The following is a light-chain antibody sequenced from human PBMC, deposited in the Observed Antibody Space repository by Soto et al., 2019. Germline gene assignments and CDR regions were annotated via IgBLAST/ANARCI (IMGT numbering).Light chain of an antibody. V-gene: IGLV2-23*01. CDR2: EGS. J-gene: IGLJ2*01. CDR3: CSYAGSSSHVV. CDR1: SSDVGSYNL. Sequence: QSALTQPASVSGSAGQSITISCTGTSSDVGSYNLVSWYQQHPGKAPKVMIYEGSKRPSGVSNRFSGSKSDKTASLTISGLQAEDEADYYCCSYAGSSSHVVFGEGTKLTVL.